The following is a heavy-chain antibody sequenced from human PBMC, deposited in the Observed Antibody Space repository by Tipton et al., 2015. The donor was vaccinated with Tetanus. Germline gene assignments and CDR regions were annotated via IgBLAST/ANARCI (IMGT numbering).Heavy chain of an antibody. CDR2: VYYSGTT. D-gene: IGHD3-22*01. CDR1: GGSISSPSYY. Sequence: TLSLTCTVSGGSISSPSYYWGWIRQPPGKGLEWIGSVYYSGTTYYNPSLRSRVTISVDTSKNQFSLQLRSVTAADTAVYYCARQDTLNYYYVGYFHDWGQGTLVTVSS. V-gene: IGHV4-39*01. J-gene: IGHJ1*01. CDR3: ARQDTLNYYYVGYFHD.